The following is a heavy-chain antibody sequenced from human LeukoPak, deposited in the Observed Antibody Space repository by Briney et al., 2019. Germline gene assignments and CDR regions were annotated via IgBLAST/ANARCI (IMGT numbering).Heavy chain of an antibody. Sequence: GASVKVSCKASGGTFNSYAISWVRQAPGQGLEWMGGIIPIFGTTNYARKFRGRVTLTADKSTRTAYMELSSLRSEDTAVYYCARDGGYCSGVTCYNHYYYMDVWGKGTTVTISS. CDR3: ARDGGYCSGVTCYNHYYYMDV. D-gene: IGHD2-15*01. V-gene: IGHV1-69*06. CDR2: IIPIFGTT. CDR1: GGTFNSYA. J-gene: IGHJ6*03.